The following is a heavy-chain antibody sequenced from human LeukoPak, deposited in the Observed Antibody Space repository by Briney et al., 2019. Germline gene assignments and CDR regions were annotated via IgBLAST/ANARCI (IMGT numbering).Heavy chain of an antibody. V-gene: IGHV4-59*01. Sequence: SETLSLTCTVSGGSISSYYWSWIQQPAGKGLEWIGYIYYSGSTNYNPSLKSRVTISVDTSKNQFSLKLSSVTAADTAVYYCARDGRLGELSSTWGQGTLVTVSS. CDR2: IYYSGST. CDR3: ARDGRLGELSST. J-gene: IGHJ5*02. D-gene: IGHD3-16*02. CDR1: GGSISSYY.